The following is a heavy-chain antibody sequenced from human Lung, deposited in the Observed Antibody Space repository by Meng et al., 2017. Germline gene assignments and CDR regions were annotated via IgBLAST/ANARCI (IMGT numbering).Heavy chain of an antibody. CDR1: GYTFTGYY. CDR3: AREIVVVPAATEGRDY. J-gene: IGHJ4*02. V-gene: IGHV1-2*06. D-gene: IGHD2-2*01. CDR2: INSNSGGT. Sequence: ASVKVSCKASGYTFTGYYMHWVRQAPGQGLEWMGRINSNSGGTNYAQKFQGRVTMTRDTSISTAYMELSRLRSDDTAVYYCAREIVVVPAATEGRDYWGQGTLVTVYS.